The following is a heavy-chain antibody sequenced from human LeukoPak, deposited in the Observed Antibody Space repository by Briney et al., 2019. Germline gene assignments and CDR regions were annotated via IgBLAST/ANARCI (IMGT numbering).Heavy chain of an antibody. J-gene: IGHJ4*02. CDR1: GYTFTGYY. CDR2: INPNSGGT. Sequence: ASVKVPCKASGYTFTGYYMHWVRQAPGQGLEWMGWINPNSGGTNYAQKFQGRVTMTRDTSISTAYMELSRLRSDDTAVYYCARFRAVIDYLIDYWGQGTLVTVSS. D-gene: IGHD3-10*01. V-gene: IGHV1-2*02. CDR3: ARFRAVIDYLIDY.